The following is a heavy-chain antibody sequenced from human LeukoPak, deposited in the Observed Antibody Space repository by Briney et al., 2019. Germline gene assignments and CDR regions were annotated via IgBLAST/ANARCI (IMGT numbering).Heavy chain of an antibody. CDR1: GGTFSSYA. Sequence: ASVKVSCKASGGTFSSYAISWVRQAPGQGLEWMGRIIPILDIANYAQKFQGRVTITADKSTSTAYMELSSLRSEDTAVYYCARGSCSGGSCYPALAYYFDYWGQGTLVTVSS. J-gene: IGHJ4*02. V-gene: IGHV1-69*04. D-gene: IGHD2-15*01. CDR3: ARGSCSGGSCYPALAYYFDY. CDR2: IIPILDIA.